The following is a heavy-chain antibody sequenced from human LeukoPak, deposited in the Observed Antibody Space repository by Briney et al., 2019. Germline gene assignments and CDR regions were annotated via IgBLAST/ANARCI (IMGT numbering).Heavy chain of an antibody. Sequence: PSETLSLTCAVSGGSFSGYYWGWIRQPPGKGLEWIGEINHDGSINYQSSLTSRLTISVDTTKNQFSLKLSSVTAADTAVYYCARNRGTFVELMFDIWGLGTMVPVSS. V-gene: IGHV4-34*01. J-gene: IGHJ3*02. CDR3: ARNRGTFVELMFDI. D-gene: IGHD1-1*01. CDR2: INHDGSI. CDR1: GGSFSGYY.